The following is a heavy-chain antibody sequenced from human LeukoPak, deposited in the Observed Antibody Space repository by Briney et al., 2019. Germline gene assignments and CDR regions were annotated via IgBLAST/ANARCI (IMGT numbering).Heavy chain of an antibody. Sequence: GSLRLSCAASGFTLSNAWMNWVRQAPSKGLEWIGEINHSGSTNYNPSLKSRVTISVDTSKNQFSLKLSSVTAADTAVYYCARVPRVMVYANYYYYYYMDVWGKGTTVTVSS. V-gene: IGHV4-34*01. CDR3: ARVPRVMVYANYYYYYYMDV. D-gene: IGHD2-8*01. CDR1: GFTLSNAW. J-gene: IGHJ6*03. CDR2: INHSGST.